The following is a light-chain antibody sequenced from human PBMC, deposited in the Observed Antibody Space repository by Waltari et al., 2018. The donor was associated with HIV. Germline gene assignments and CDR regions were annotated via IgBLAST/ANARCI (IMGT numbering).Light chain of an antibody. J-gene: IGKJ1*01. CDR2: GAS. CDR3: QQSHTFPRT. Sequence: IQMTQSPSSVSASVGDRVTIACRASQDIGSWLAWYQQKPGKAPNLLIYGASSLQSWVPSRFSGSGSGTDFTLSISSLQPEDFAIYYCQQSHTFPRTFGQGTNIEIK. CDR1: QDIGSW. V-gene: IGKV1-12*01.